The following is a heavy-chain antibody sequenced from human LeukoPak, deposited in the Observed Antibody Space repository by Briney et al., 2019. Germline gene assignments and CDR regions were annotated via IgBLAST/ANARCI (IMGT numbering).Heavy chain of an antibody. Sequence: ESGPTLVNPTQTLTLTCTFSGFSLSTSGMCVSWIRQPPGKALEWLARTDWDDDKYYSTSLRTRLTISKDTSKNQVVLTMTNMDPVDTATYYCARIAAAGTGFDYWGQGTLVTVSS. CDR2: TDWDDDK. D-gene: IGHD6-13*01. CDR1: GFSLSTSGMC. CDR3: ARIAAAGTGFDY. V-gene: IGHV2-70*11. J-gene: IGHJ4*02.